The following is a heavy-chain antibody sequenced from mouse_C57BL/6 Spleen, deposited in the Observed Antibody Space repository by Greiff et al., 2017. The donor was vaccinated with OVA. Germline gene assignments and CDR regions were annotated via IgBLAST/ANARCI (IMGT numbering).Heavy chain of an antibody. CDR1: GYTFTSYW. J-gene: IGHJ1*03. D-gene: IGHD2-4*01. CDR2: INPSSGYT. V-gene: IGHV1-7*01. CDR3: ARPHYDDWYFDV. Sequence: QVQLQQSGADLAKPGASVKLSCKASGYTFTSYWLHWVKQRPGQGLEWIGYINPSSGYTKYNQKFKDKATLTADKSSSTAYMQLSSLTYEDSAVYYCARPHYDDWYFDVWGTGTTVTVSS.